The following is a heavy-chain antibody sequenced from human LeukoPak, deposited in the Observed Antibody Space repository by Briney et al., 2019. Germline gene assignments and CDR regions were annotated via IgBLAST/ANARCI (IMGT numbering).Heavy chain of an antibody. D-gene: IGHD5-12*01. CDR3: ARGFGGYDLRAAFDI. CDR1: GGSFSGYY. J-gene: IGHJ3*02. CDR2: INHSGST. V-gene: IGHV4-34*01. Sequence: SETLSLTCAVYGGSFSGYYWSWIRQPPGKGLEWIGEINHSGSTNYNPSLKSRVTMSVDTSKNQFSLKLSSVTAADTAVYYCARGFGGYDLRAAFDIWGQGTMVTVSS.